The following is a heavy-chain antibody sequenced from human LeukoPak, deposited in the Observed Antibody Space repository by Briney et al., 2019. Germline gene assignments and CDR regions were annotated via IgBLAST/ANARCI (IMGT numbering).Heavy chain of an antibody. CDR3: ARFQGYYYYYMDV. D-gene: IGHD6-13*01. CDR2: IYTSGST. V-gene: IGHV4-59*10. J-gene: IGHJ6*03. Sequence: SETLSLTCAVYGGSFSGYYWSWIRQPAGKGLEWIGRIYTSGSTNYNPSLKSRVTMSVDTSKNQFSLKLSSVTAADTAVYYCARFQGYYYYYMDVWGKGTTVTVSS. CDR1: GGSFSGYY.